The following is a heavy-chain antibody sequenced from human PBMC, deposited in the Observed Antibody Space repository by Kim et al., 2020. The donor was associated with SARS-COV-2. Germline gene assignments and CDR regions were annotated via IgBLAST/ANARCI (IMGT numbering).Heavy chain of an antibody. Sequence: GGSLRLSCAASGFTFSAYAMTWVRQAPGKGLEWVSLISGSGGGKYYADSVKGRFTISRDNSKNTLYLQMNSLRPEDTAVYYCAKGKGSESHALYSFDYWGQGTLATVSS. V-gene: IGHV3-23*01. CDR1: GFTFSAYA. D-gene: IGHD3-10*01. CDR3: AKGKGSESHALYSFDY. CDR2: ISGSGGGK. J-gene: IGHJ4*02.